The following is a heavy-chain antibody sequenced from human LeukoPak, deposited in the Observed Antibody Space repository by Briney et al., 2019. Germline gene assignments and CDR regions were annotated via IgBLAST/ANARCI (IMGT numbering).Heavy chain of an antibody. CDR3: ARHQSVKRGYSYGYAGMDY. CDR2: INPTSGGT. Sequence: EASVKVSCKASGYSFTDYYMHWVRQAPGQGLQWMGCINPTSGGTHYAQNFQGRVTVTRDTSISTAYMELSRLRSDDTAVYYCARHQSVKRGYSYGYAGMDYWGQGTLVTVSS. CDR1: GYSFTDYY. D-gene: IGHD5-18*01. V-gene: IGHV1-2*02. J-gene: IGHJ4*02.